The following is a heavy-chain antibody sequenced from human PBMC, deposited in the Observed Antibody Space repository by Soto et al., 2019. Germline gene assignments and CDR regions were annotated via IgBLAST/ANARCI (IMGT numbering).Heavy chain of an antibody. D-gene: IGHD3-10*01. CDR3: ARVSLSFYGMDV. V-gene: IGHV1-2*02. CDR1: GYTFTGYY. Sequence: ASVKVSCKASGYTFTGYYMHWVRQAPGQGLEWMGWINPNSGGTNYAQKFQGRVTMTRDTSISTAYMELSRLRSGDTAVYYCARVSLSFYGMDVWGQGTTVTVS. CDR2: INPNSGGT. J-gene: IGHJ6*02.